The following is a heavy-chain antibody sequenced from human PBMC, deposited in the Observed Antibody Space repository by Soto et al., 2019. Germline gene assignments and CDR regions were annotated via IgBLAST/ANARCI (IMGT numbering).Heavy chain of an antibody. CDR1: GGSFSDSY. CDR3: GRGIGVFHSSGYHYP. V-gene: IGHV4-34*01. CDR2: INHSGST. D-gene: IGHD3-22*01. J-gene: IGHJ5*02. Sequence: SETLSLTCAVYGGSFSDSYWSWIRQPPGTGLEWIGEINHSGSTNYNPSLKSRVTIPVDPSKNQFSLKLSSVTAADTAVYHCGRGIGVFHSSGYHYPWGQGTLVTVSS.